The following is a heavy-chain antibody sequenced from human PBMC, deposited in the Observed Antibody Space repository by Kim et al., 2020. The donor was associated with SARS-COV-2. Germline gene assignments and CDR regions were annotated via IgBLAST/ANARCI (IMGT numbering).Heavy chain of an antibody. Sequence: SGKGRFTISRDNAKNSLYLQMNSLGDEDTAVYYCVVGGLRYFDWLPDFFDYWGQGTLVTVSS. CDR3: VVGGLRYFDWLPDFFDY. J-gene: IGHJ4*02. V-gene: IGHV3-48*02. D-gene: IGHD3-9*01.